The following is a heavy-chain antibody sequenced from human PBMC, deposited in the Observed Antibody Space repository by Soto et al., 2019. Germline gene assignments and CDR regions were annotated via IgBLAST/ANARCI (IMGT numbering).Heavy chain of an antibody. CDR3: AKDLVYYDSSGYYSGMDV. V-gene: IGHV3-30*18. Sequence: PGGSLRLSCAASRFTFSSYGMHWVRQAPGKGLEWVAVISYDGSNKYYADSVKGRFTISRDNSKNTLYLQMNSLRAEDTAVYYCAKDLVYYDSSGYYSGMDVWGQGTTVTVSS. D-gene: IGHD3-22*01. CDR1: RFTFSSYG. CDR2: ISYDGSNK. J-gene: IGHJ6*02.